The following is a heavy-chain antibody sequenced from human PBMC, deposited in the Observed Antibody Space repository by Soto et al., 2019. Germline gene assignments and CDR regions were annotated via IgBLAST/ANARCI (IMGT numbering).Heavy chain of an antibody. CDR3: AHTVARGAYWETFNY. Sequence: QITLKESGPTLVKPTQTLTLTCTVSGFSVTTNGVGVGWFRQPPGKALEWLALIYRDDDKRYRPSLKSRITITKDNTKNHAVLTMTNMDPVDTATYYCAHTVARGAYWETFNYWGQGTLVTVSS. D-gene: IGHD1-26*01. CDR2: IYRDDDK. J-gene: IGHJ4*02. CDR1: GFSVTTNGVG. V-gene: IGHV2-5*02.